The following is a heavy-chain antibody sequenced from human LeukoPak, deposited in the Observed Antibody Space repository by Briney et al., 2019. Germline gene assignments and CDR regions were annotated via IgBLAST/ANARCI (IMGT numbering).Heavy chain of an antibody. CDR1: SYILTGYY. Sequence: ASVKVSCMASSYILTGYYMHWVRQAPGQGLEWMGWINPNSGGTNFAQKFQGRVTMTRDTSISTTYMELSSLRPEDAAVYYVGNAILIAHNYYGMDVWCQGTTVTVP. V-gene: IGHV1-2*02. D-gene: IGHD2/OR15-2a*01. CDR2: INPNSGGT. J-gene: IGHJ6*02. CDR3: GNAILIAHNYYGMDV.